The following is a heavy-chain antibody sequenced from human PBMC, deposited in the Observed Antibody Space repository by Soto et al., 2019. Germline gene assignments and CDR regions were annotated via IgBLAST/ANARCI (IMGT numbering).Heavy chain of an antibody. D-gene: IGHD3-22*01. CDR1: GGTFSSYA. CDR3: ATYYDSSGYYFTAYYYYGMDV. CDR2: IIPIFGTA. Sequence: QVQLVQSGAEVKKPGSSVKVSCKASGGTFSSYAISWVRQAPGQGLEWMGGIIPIFGTANYAQKFQGRVTITADESTSRAYMELSSLRSEDTAVYYCATYYDSSGYYFTAYYYYGMDVWGQGTTVTVSS. V-gene: IGHV1-69*01. J-gene: IGHJ6*02.